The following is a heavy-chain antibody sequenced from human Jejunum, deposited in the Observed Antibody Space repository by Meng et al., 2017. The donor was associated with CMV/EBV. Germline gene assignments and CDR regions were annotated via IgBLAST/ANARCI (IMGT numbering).Heavy chain of an antibody. V-gene: IGHV4-61*02. D-gene: IGHD2-2*01. CDR2: LYTSGST. CDR1: DGSISSGHYY. J-gene: IGHJ5*02. CDR3: ARDCCSKRSWFAP. Sequence: QGPLQESGPGLVKPSQTLSLTCAVSDGSISSGHYYWSWIRQPAGKGLEWIGRLYTSGSTTYNPSLKSRVTFSVDTSKNQFSLKLNSVTAADTAVYYCARDCCSKRSWFAPWGQGTLVTVSS.